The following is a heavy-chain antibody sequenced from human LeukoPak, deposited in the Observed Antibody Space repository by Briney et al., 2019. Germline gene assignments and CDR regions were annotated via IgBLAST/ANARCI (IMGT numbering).Heavy chain of an antibody. D-gene: IGHD2-2*01. V-gene: IGHV4-30-4*08. Sequence: SQTLSLTCTVSGGSISSGDYYWSWIRQPPGKGLEWIGYIYYSGSTYYNPSLKGRVTISVDTSKNQFSLKLSSVTAADTAVYYCASLTGYCSSTSCYDFDYWGQGTLVTVSS. J-gene: IGHJ4*02. CDR1: GGSISSGDYY. CDR2: IYYSGST. CDR3: ASLTGYCSSTSCYDFDY.